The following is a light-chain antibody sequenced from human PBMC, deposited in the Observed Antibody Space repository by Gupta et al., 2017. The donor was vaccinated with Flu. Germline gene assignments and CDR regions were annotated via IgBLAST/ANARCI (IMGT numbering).Light chain of an antibody. J-gene: IGLJ3*02. CDR3: QAWDSSSWV. CDR2: HDT. V-gene: IGLV3-1*01. CDR1: SVEEKS. Sequence: SYDLTQPPSVCVSPGQTATLTCSGESVEEKSASWYQQKPGQSPVLIIYHDTKRPSGIPDRFSGSNSGNTATLTISGIQAMDEADYYCQAWDSSSWVFGGGTKLTVL.